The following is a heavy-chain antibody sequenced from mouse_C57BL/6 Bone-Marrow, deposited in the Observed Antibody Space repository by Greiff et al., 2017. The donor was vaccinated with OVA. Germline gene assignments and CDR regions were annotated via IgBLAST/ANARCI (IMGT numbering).Heavy chain of an antibody. Sequence: EVKLLESGPELVKPGASVRIPCKASGYTFTDYNMAWVKQSHGKSLEWIGDINPNNGGTIYNQKFKGKATLTVDKSSSTAYMELRSLTSDDTAVYYCARLGCSSLYFDYWGQGTTLTVSS. V-gene: IGHV1-18*01. CDR3: ARLGCSSLYFDY. CDR2: INPNNGGT. J-gene: IGHJ2*01. D-gene: IGHD1-1*01. CDR1: GYTFTDYN.